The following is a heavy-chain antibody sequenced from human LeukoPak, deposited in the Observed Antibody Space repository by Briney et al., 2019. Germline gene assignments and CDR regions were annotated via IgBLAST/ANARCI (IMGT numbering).Heavy chain of an antibody. V-gene: IGHV1-46*01. D-gene: IGHD6-19*01. J-gene: IGHJ4*02. CDR1: GYTFTSYY. CDR2: INPSGGST. Sequence: ASVKVSCKASGYTFTSYYIHWVRQAPGQGLERMGLINPSGGSTSYAQNFQGRVTMTRDTSTSTVYMDLSSLKSEDTAIYYCAREAVAGRIIRDWKYYFDYWGQGTLVTVSS. CDR3: AREAVAGRIIRDWKYYFDY.